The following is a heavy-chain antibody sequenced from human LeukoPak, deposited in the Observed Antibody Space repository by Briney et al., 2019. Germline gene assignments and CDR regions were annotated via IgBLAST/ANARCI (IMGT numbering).Heavy chain of an antibody. D-gene: IGHD6-6*01. CDR1: GGSFSGYA. V-gene: IGHV1-69*04. CDR2: IVPILNIT. Sequence: SVKVSCKASGGSFSGYAISWVRQAPGQGLEWMGRIVPILNITNYAQRVQGRVTITADKSTSTAYMELSSLRSDDTAVYYCARDVIVGQLVPPGAFDIWGQGTMVTVSS. J-gene: IGHJ3*02. CDR3: ARDVIVGQLVPPGAFDI.